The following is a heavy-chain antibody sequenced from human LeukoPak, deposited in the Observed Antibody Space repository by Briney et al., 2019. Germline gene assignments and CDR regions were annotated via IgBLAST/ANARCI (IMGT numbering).Heavy chain of an antibody. CDR1: GYSFTTYG. D-gene: IGHD2-15*01. CDR2: ISAYNGDT. CDR3: AREGRLEYCSGGSCYVGNDY. V-gene: IGHV1-18*01. Sequence: ASVKVSCKASGYSFTTYGISWVRQAPGQGLEWIGWISAYNGDTNYAQKLQGRVTMTTDTSTSTAYMELRSLRSDDTAVYYCAREGRLEYCSGGSCYVGNDYWGQGTLVTVSS. J-gene: IGHJ4*02.